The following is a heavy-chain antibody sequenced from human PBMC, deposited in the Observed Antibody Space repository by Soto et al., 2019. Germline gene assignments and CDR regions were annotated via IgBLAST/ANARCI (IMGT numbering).Heavy chain of an antibody. Sequence: GGSLRLSCAASGFTFSSYAMHWVRQAPGKGLEWVSLISWDGGSTYYADSVKGRFTISRDNSKNSLYLQMNSLRTEDTALYYCAKDGGNYYYYGMDVWGQGTTVTVSS. V-gene: IGHV3-43*01. D-gene: IGHD2-15*01. J-gene: IGHJ6*02. CDR3: AKDGGNYYYYGMDV. CDR2: ISWDGGST. CDR1: GFTFSSYA.